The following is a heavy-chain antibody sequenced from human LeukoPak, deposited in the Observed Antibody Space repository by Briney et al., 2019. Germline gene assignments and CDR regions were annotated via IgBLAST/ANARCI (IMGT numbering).Heavy chain of an antibody. Sequence: ASVKVSCKASGYTFTSYAMHWVRQAPGQRLEWMGWINAGNGNTKYSQKFQGRVTITRDTSASTAYMELSSLRSEDTAVYYCARDHKNYYGMDVWGQGTTVTVSS. J-gene: IGHJ6*02. D-gene: IGHD2/OR15-2a*01. CDR3: ARDHKNYYGMDV. CDR1: GYTFTSYA. V-gene: IGHV1-3*01. CDR2: INAGNGNT.